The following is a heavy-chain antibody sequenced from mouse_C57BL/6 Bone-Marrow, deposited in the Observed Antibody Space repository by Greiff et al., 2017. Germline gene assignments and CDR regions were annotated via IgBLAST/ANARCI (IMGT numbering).Heavy chain of an antibody. CDR3: ARRGLLRLFDY. CDR1: GFTFSSYG. V-gene: IGHV5-6*01. J-gene: IGHJ2*01. CDR2: ISSGGSYT. D-gene: IGHD1-2*01. Sequence: EVQLVESGGDLVKPGGSLKLSCAASGFTFSSYGMSWVRQTPDKRLAWVATISSGGSYTYYPDSVKGRFTISRDNAKNTLYLQMSSLKSEDTAMYYCARRGLLRLFDYWGQGTTLTVSS.